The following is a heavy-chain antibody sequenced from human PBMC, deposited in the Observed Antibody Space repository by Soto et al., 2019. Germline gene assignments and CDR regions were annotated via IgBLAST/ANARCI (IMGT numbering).Heavy chain of an antibody. D-gene: IGHD3-22*01. CDR3: ARGVNYYDSSGFYPRDY. CDR1: GYSTTTGYY. CDR2: VYHSGRT. Sequence: SETLSLTCAVSGYSTTTGYYWGWVRRPPGKGLEWIGSVYHSGRTSYNPSLESRVTISVDTSKNQFSLRLSSVTAADTAVYYCARGVNYYDSSGFYPRDYWGQGILVTVSS. V-gene: IGHV4-38-2*01. J-gene: IGHJ4*02.